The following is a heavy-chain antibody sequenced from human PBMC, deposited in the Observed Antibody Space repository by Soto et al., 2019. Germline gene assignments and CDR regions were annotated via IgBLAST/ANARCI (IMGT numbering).Heavy chain of an antibody. CDR2: IYYSGST. J-gene: IGHJ5*02. Sequence: SETLSLTCTVSGGSISSGDYYWSWIRQPPGKGLEWIGYIYYSGSTYYNPSLKSRVTISVDTSKNQFSLKLSSVTAADTAVYYCARDRVEYYDILTGYHLWGQGTLVTVSS. CDR3: ARDRVEYYDILTGYHL. D-gene: IGHD3-9*01. V-gene: IGHV4-30-4*01. CDR1: GGSISSGDYY.